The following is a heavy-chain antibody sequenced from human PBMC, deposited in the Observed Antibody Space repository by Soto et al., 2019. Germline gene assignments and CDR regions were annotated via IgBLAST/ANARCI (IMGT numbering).Heavy chain of an antibody. Sequence: EVQLLESGGGLVQPGGSLRLSCAASEFTFSNYAMSWVRQAPGKGLEWVSAISYGGGTTYYADSVKGRFTISRDNSKKPIYLKMNSLRAEDTAVYYCAKNPGYYYDSTGYHFDYWGQGTLVTVSS. V-gene: IGHV3-23*01. CDR1: EFTFSNYA. CDR2: ISYGGGTT. D-gene: IGHD3-22*01. J-gene: IGHJ4*02. CDR3: AKNPGYYYDSTGYHFDY.